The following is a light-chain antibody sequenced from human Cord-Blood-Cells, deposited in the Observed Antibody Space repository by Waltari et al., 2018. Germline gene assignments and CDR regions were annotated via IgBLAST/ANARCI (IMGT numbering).Light chain of an antibody. CDR3: QQSNSTLT. CDR1: PSISSY. V-gene: IGKV1-39*01. Sequence: DIQLTQSPSSLSASVGDRVTITCRASPSISSYLNWYQKKREKAPKLLIYAATILQSGVPARFSSSGSRTDFTLTSSRLQPEDFATYYYQQSNSTLTFGQGTRLEIK. CDR2: AAT. J-gene: IGKJ5*01.